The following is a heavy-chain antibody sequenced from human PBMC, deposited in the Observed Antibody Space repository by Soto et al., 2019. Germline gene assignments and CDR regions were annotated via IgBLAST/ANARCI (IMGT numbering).Heavy chain of an antibody. J-gene: IGHJ6*02. Sequence: QVQRVQSGAEVKKPGSSVRVSCKASGGTFSSYAISWVRQAPGQGLAWMGGIIPIFGTENYAQKFQGRVTITADESTSTAYMELSSLRSEDTAVYYCAIDRIAGSKYYYGMDVWGQGTTVTVSS. CDR2: IIPIFGTE. D-gene: IGHD6-13*01. CDR1: GGTFSSYA. V-gene: IGHV1-69*01. CDR3: AIDRIAGSKYYYGMDV.